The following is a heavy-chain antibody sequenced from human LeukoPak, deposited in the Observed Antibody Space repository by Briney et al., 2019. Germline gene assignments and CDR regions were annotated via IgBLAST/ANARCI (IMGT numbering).Heavy chain of an antibody. V-gene: IGHV3-23*01. CDR1: GFTFGDYA. D-gene: IGHD2-2*01. Sequence: QPGGSLRLSCTTSGFTFGDYAVSWVRQAPGKGLEWVAAISGSGGGTYYADSVKGRFTISRDNSKNTLYLQMNSLRAEDTAVYYCAKDWDIVVVGLNMDVWGKGTTVTVSS. CDR3: AKDWDIVVVGLNMDV. CDR2: ISGSGGGT. J-gene: IGHJ6*03.